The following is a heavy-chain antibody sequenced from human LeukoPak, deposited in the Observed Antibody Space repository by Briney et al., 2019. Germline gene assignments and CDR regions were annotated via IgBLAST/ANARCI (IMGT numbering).Heavy chain of an antibody. J-gene: IGHJ4*02. Sequence: SATLSLPCTGSGGSISNYYWSWIRQPPGKGLEGIGYIYNSGRTNYNPSLKSRVTISVDTSKNQFSLRLSSVTAADTAMYYCARQLDRSPWVDYWGQGTLVTVSS. CDR2: IYNSGRT. CDR1: GGSISNYY. CDR3: ARQLDRSPWVDY. V-gene: IGHV4-59*08. D-gene: IGHD1-26*01.